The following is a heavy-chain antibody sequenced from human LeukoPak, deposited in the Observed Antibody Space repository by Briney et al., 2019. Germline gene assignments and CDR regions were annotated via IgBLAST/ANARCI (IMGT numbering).Heavy chain of an antibody. V-gene: IGHV4-38-2*01. D-gene: IGHD3-22*01. Sequence: SETLSLTCAVSGYSISSGYYWGWIRQPPGKGLEWIGRIYTSGNTNYNPSLKSRDTISVDKSKNQFSLKLSSVTAADTAVYYCARDYYDSSRQSFDYWGQGTLVTVSS. J-gene: IGHJ4*02. CDR1: GYSISSGYY. CDR3: ARDYYDSSRQSFDY. CDR2: IYTSGNT.